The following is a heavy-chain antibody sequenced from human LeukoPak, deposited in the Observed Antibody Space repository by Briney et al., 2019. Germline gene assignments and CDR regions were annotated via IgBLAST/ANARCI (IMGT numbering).Heavy chain of an antibody. D-gene: IGHD3-10*01. Sequence: GGSLRLSCAASGFTVSSSYMSWVRQAPGKGLEWVSVIYSGGSTYYADSVKGRFTISRDNSKNTLYLQMNSLRAEDTAVYYCAKSAGSGSYTVTAPFDYWGQGTPVTVSS. CDR2: IYSGGST. V-gene: IGHV3-53*01. CDR1: GFTVSSSY. J-gene: IGHJ4*02. CDR3: AKSAGSGSYTVTAPFDY.